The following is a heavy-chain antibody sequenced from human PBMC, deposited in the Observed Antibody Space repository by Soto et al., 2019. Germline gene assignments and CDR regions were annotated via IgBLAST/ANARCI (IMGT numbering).Heavy chain of an antibody. CDR3: ARERRGTGEYQLEFDP. J-gene: IGHJ5*02. D-gene: IGHD2-2*01. CDR1: GGSISSGGYY. V-gene: IGHV4-31*03. Sequence: SETLSLTCTVSGGSISSGGYYWSWIRQHPGKGLEWIGYIYYSGSTYYNPSLKSRVTISVDTSKNQFSLKLSSVTAADTAVYYCARERRGTGEYQLEFDPWGQGTLVTVSS. CDR2: IYYSGST.